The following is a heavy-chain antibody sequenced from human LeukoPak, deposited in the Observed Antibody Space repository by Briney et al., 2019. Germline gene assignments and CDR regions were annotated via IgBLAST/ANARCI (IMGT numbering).Heavy chain of an antibody. D-gene: IGHD3-10*01. CDR3: AKEIGSGSYYNNYNWFDP. V-gene: IGHV3-23*01. J-gene: IGHJ5*02. CDR2: ISGSGGST. Sequence: ETGGSLRLSCAPSGFTFSSYAMSWVRQAPRKGWEWVSAISGSGGSTNYADSVKGRFTCSRDNSKHPLYLQMNSLRPEGTAVYYCAKEIGSGSYYNNYNWFDPWGQGTLVTVSS. CDR1: GFTFSSYA.